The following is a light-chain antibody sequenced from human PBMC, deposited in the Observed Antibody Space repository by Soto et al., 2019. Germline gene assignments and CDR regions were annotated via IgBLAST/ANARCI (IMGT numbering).Light chain of an antibody. Sequence: QSALTQPASVSGSPGQSITISCTGTSSDVGAYNYVSWYQQYPGKAPKLVIFEVSNRPSGISNRFSGSKSDNTASLTISGLQAEDEADYYCSSFTSGTSRYVFGTGTKVTVL. CDR3: SSFTSGTSRYV. V-gene: IGLV2-14*01. J-gene: IGLJ1*01. CDR2: EVS. CDR1: SSDVGAYNY.